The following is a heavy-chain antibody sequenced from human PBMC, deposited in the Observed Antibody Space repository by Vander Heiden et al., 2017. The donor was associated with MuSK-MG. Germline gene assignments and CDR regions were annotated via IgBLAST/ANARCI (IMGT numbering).Heavy chain of an antibody. CDR3: AIREHGGTPIES. Sequence: QVHLQESTPGLLKPSETLDLTCTVSGGSMSSSCWNWIRQHPGKGLEWIAYIYYTGSTDYNPSLKSRVTISLDTSKKKFSLQLTSVTAADPAMYYYAIREHGGTPIESWGQGVMVTVCS. CDR1: GGSMSSSC. CDR2: IYYTGST. V-gene: IGHV4-59*01. J-gene: IGHJ4*02. D-gene: IGHD1-1*01.